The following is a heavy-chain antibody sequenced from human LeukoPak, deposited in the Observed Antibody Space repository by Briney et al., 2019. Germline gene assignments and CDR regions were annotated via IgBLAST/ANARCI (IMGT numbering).Heavy chain of an antibody. CDR2: ISNSSSYI. V-gene: IGHV3-21*01. J-gene: IGHJ4*02. D-gene: IGHD3-22*01. CDR3: ARDLGESSGYYYFDY. Sequence: GGSLRLSCAASGFTFSSYSMNWVRQAPGKGLEWVSSISNSSSYIYYADSVKGRFTISRDNAKNSLYLQMNSLRAEDTAVYYCARDLGESSGYYYFDYWGQGTLVTVSS. CDR1: GFTFSSYS.